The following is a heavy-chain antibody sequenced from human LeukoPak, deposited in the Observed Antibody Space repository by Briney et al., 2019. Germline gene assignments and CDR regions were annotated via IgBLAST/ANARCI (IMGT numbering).Heavy chain of an antibody. V-gene: IGHV3-7*05. J-gene: IGHJ4*02. D-gene: IGHD1-26*01. CDR3: AKTITGSYGVVDS. CDR1: GFTFSRFW. CDR2: IDQSGGRN. Sequence: PGGSLRLSCAASGFTFSRFWMNWVRQAPGRGLEWVANIDQSGGRNNYVDSVKGRFTISRDNSQNTLYLQMNSLRAEDTAVYYCAKTITGSYGVVDSWGQGTQVTVSS.